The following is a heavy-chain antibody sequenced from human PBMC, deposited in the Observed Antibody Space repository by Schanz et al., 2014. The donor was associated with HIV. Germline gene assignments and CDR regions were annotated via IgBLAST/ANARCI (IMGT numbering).Heavy chain of an antibody. D-gene: IGHD2-2*02. V-gene: IGHV3-23*01. CDR2: ISGSATTT. J-gene: IGHJ5*01. CDR1: GFTFSNYA. Sequence: LESGGGLVQPGGSLRLSCAVSGFTFSNYAMSWVSSISGSATTTYYAESVKGRFTISRHNSENTLYLQMNNLNAGDTALYYCAKHPARHQLLYLDSWGPGTRVTVSS. CDR3: AKHPARHQLLYLDS.